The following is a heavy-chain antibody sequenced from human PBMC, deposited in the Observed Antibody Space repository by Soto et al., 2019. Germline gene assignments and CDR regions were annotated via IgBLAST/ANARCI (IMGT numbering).Heavy chain of an antibody. J-gene: IGHJ5*02. V-gene: IGHV4-39*01. CDR1: GDSISHSCLS. D-gene: IGHD3-22*01. CDR3: ARDYFDSSDYTTNWFDP. Sequence: SETLSLTCSVSGDSISHSCLSWVWLRQGPGVGLEWIGSIYHTGNAYYNPSLKSRVTIFVDTSKNQFSLKLTSVTAADTALYYCARDYFDSSDYTTNWFDPWGQGTLVTVSS. CDR2: IYHTGNA.